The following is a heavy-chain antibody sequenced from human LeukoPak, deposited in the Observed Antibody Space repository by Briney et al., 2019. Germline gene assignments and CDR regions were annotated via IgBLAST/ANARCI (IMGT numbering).Heavy chain of an antibody. J-gene: IGHJ5*02. Sequence: SETLSLTCAVYGGSFSGYYWSWIRQPPGKGLEWIGEINHSGSTNYNPSLKSRVTISVDTSKNQFSLKMSSVTAADTAVYYCAKDVGGVVAPRGFDPWGQGTLVIVSS. CDR3: AKDVGGVVAPRGFDP. CDR1: GGSFSGYY. V-gene: IGHV4-34*01. D-gene: IGHD3-3*01. CDR2: INHSGST.